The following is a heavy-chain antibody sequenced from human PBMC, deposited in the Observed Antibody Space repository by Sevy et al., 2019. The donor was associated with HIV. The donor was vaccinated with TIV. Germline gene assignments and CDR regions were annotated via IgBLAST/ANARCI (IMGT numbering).Heavy chain of an antibody. CDR1: GFSVSTNY. CDR2: IYSGGNT. CDR3: ARETQSGYNL. V-gene: IGHV3-53*01. D-gene: IGHD5-12*01. J-gene: IGHJ4*02. Sequence: GGSLRLSCAASGFSVSTNYMSWVRQAPGKGLEWVSAIYSGGNTYYADSVKGRFTISRDNSKNTVYLQINSLRAEDTAVYYCARETQSGYNLWGQGTRVTVSS.